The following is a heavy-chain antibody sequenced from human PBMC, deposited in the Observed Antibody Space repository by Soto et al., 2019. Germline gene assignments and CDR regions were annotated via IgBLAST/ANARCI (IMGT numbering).Heavy chain of an antibody. D-gene: IGHD3-10*01. Sequence: QITLKESGPTLVKPTQTLTLTCTFSGFSLSTSGVGVGWIRQPPGKALEWLAVIYWDDDKRSSSSLKSRLTITKDTSKKQLVLTMTNMDPVDTATYYFAHHPYYGLAPYSFDYWGQGILVTVSS. CDR1: GFSLSTSGVG. CDR3: AHHPYYGLAPYSFDY. J-gene: IGHJ4*02. V-gene: IGHV2-5*02. CDR2: IYWDDDK.